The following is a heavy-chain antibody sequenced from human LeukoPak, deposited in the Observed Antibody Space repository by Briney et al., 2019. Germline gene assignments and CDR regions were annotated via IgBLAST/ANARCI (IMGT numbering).Heavy chain of an antibody. Sequence: GGSLRLSCAASGFTFSSYAMSWVRQAPGKGLEWVSAISGSGGSTYYADSVKGRFTISRDNSKNTLYLQMNSLRAGDTAVYYCAKDEAITGTTYDYWGQGTLVTVSS. CDR2: ISGSGGST. CDR1: GFTFSSYA. V-gene: IGHV3-23*01. D-gene: IGHD1-7*01. J-gene: IGHJ4*02. CDR3: AKDEAITGTTYDY.